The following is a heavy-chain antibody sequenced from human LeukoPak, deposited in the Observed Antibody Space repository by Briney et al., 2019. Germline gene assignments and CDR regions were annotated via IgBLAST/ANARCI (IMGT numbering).Heavy chain of an antibody. Sequence: SETLSLTCTVSGYSISSGYYWGWIRQPPGKGLEWIGSIYHSGSTYYNPSLKSRVTISVDTSKNQFSLKLSSVTAADTAVYYCARAYFSSWYMNWFDPWGQGTLVTVSS. CDR1: GYSISSGYY. CDR2: IYHSGST. D-gene: IGHD6-13*01. CDR3: ARAYFSSWYMNWFDP. J-gene: IGHJ5*02. V-gene: IGHV4-38-2*02.